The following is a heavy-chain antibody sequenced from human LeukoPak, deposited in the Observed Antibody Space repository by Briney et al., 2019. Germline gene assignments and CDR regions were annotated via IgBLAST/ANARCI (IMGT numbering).Heavy chain of an antibody. CDR1: GGSFSGYY. CDR3: ARGGREYYGSGSYYSLRLRGFDY. D-gene: IGHD3-10*01. J-gene: IGHJ4*02. V-gene: IGHV4-34*01. CDR2: INHSGST. Sequence: PSETLSLTCAVYGGSFSGYYWSWIRQPSGKGLEWIGEINHSGSTNYNPSLKSRVTISVDTSKNQFSLKLSSVTAADTAVYYCARGGREYYGSGSYYSLRLRGFDYWGQGTLVTVSS.